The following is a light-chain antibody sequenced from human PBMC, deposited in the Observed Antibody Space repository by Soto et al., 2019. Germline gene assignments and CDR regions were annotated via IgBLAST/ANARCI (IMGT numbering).Light chain of an antibody. CDR1: QDISSS. CDR3: QQLNSHPLT. CDR2: AAS. J-gene: IGKJ4*01. V-gene: IGKV1-9*01. Sequence: DIQLTQSPSFLSASVGDRVTITCRGSQDISSSLAWYQQKPGKAPGLLIYAASTLLSGVPSRFSGSGSGAAFALTINSLQPEDFATYYCQQLNSHPLTFGGGTKVDIK.